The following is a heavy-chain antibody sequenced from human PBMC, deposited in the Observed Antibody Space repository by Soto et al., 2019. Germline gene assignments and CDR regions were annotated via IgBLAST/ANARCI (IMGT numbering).Heavy chain of an antibody. D-gene: IGHD5-18*01. J-gene: IGHJ4*02. CDR1: GGSVSSGSYY. CDR3: AREGYGYSYGYWYYFDY. V-gene: IGHV4-61*01. Sequence: SETLSLTCTVSGGSVSSGSYYWSWIRQPPGKGLEWIGYIYYSGSTNYNPSLKSRVTISVDTSKNQFSLKLSSVTAADTAVYYCAREGYGYSYGYWYYFDYWGQGTMVTVYS. CDR2: IYYSGST.